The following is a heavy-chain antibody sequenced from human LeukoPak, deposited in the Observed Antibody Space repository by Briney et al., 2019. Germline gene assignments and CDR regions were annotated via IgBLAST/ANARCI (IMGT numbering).Heavy chain of an antibody. V-gene: IGHV4-59*01. CDR2: IYYSGSP. CDR1: GGFIRSYY. Sequence: SETLSLTCTASGGFIRSYYWHWIRQPPGKGLEWVGYIYYSGSPNYNPSLKSRVTTSIDTSRNQFSLKLSSVTAADTAVYYCARGLKFYDGSGSSSYYVDYWGRGTLVTVSS. D-gene: IGHD3-10*01. CDR3: ARGLKFYDGSGSSSYYVDY. J-gene: IGHJ4*02.